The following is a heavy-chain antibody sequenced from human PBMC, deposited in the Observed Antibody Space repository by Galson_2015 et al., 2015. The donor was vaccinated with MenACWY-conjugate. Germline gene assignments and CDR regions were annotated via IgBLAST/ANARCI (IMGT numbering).Heavy chain of an antibody. J-gene: IGHJ4*02. CDR2: VYSSGST. V-gene: IGHV4-61*01. Sequence: TLSLTCTVSGGSVSSGSYWTWIRQPPGKGLEWIGLVYSSGSTKYNPSLKSRVTISLDMSKNQVSLKLSSVTAADTAVYYCAREYNKWGQGTLVTVSS. D-gene: IGHD1-14*01. CDR3: AREYNK. CDR1: GGSVSSGSY.